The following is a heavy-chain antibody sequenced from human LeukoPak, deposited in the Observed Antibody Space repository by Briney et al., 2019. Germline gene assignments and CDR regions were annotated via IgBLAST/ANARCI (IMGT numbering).Heavy chain of an antibody. J-gene: IGHJ4*02. CDR2: IRYDGSNK. D-gene: IGHD7-27*01. V-gene: IGHV3-30*02. CDR3: AKDQLNWGWGYFDY. Sequence: GGSLRLSCAASGFTFSSYGMHWVRQAPGKGLEWVAFIRYDGSNKYYADSVKGRFTISRDNSKNTLYLQMNSLRAEDTAVYYCAKDQLNWGWGYFDYWGQGTLVTVSS. CDR1: GFTFSSYG.